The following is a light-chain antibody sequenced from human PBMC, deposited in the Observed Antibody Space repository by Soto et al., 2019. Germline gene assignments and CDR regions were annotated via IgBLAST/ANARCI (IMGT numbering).Light chain of an antibody. CDR3: SSYAGSNNLP. CDR1: SSDVGAYNY. Sequence: QSALTQPPSASGSPGQSVTISCTGSSSDVGAYNYVSWYQQHPGKAPKLMIYEVTKRPSGAPDRFSGSKSGNTAPLTVSGLQAEDEADYYCSSYAGSNNLPFGGGTKLTVL. CDR2: EVT. J-gene: IGLJ3*02. V-gene: IGLV2-8*01.